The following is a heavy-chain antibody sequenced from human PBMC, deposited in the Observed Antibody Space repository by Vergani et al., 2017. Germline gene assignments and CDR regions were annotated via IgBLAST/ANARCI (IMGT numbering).Heavy chain of an antibody. CDR2: ISYDGINK. Sequence: QVQLVESGGGVVQPGRSLILSCAASGFTFSSYAMHWVRQAPGKGLEWVAVISYDGINKYYADSVKGRFTISRDNSKNTLYLQMNSLRAEDTAVYYCARGGXCTNGVFFYYYMNVWGKGTTVTVSS. V-gene: IGHV3-30-3*01. CDR1: GFTFSSYA. J-gene: IGHJ6*03. CDR3: ARGGXCTNGVFFYYYMNV. D-gene: IGHD2-8*01.